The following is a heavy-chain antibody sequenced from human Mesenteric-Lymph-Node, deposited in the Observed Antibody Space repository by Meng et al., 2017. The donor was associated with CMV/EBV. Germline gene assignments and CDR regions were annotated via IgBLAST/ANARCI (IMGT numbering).Heavy chain of an antibody. CDR2: MYYTGRT. Sequence: GSLRLSCTVSGGSITNYYWSWIRQPPGKGLEWIGYMYYTGRTGYNSSLKSRVTISVDTSKNQFFLKLTSVTAADTAVYYCARGGYDFWSGYYSSTENLFDYWGQGTLVTVSS. CDR3: ARGGYDFWSGYYSSTENLFDY. J-gene: IGHJ4*02. V-gene: IGHV4-59*01. CDR1: GGSITNYY. D-gene: IGHD3-3*01.